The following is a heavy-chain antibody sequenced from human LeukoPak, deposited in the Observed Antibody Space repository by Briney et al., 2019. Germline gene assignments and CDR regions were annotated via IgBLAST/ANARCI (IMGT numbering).Heavy chain of an antibody. Sequence: GGSLRLSCAASGFTFSSYGMHWVRQAPGKGLEWVAVIWYDGSNKYYADSVKVRFTISRDNSRNTLYLQMNSLRAEDTAVYYCAKESSSGYYYDAFDIWGQGTMVTVSS. CDR1: GFTFSSYG. D-gene: IGHD3-22*01. CDR3: AKESSSGYYYDAFDI. V-gene: IGHV3-33*06. J-gene: IGHJ3*02. CDR2: IWYDGSNK.